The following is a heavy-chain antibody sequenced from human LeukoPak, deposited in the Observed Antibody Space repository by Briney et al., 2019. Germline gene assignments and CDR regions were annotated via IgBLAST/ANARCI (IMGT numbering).Heavy chain of an antibody. CDR3: ARVLRRDLTGYYYYYGIEV. CDR1: GFTVSSNY. D-gene: IGHD3-9*01. J-gene: IGHJ6*02. V-gene: IGHV3-53*01. Sequence: QTGGSLRLSCAASGFTVSSNYMSWVRQAPGKGLEWVSVIYSGGSTYYADSVKGRFTISRDNSKNTLYLQMNSLRAEDTAVYYCARVLRRDLTGYYYYYGIEVRGQGTTVTVSS. CDR2: IYSGGST.